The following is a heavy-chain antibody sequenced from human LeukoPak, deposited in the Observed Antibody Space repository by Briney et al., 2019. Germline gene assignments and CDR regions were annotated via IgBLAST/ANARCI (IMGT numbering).Heavy chain of an antibody. Sequence: SETLSLTCTVSGGSISSGGYYWSWIRQHPGKGLEWIGYIYYSGSTYYNPSLKSRVTISVDTSKNQFSLKLSSVTAADTAVYYWARDVVVAANPAGYYYYGMDVWGQGTTVTVSS. CDR3: ARDVVVAANPAGYYYYGMDV. V-gene: IGHV4-31*03. CDR1: GGSISSGGYY. CDR2: IYYSGST. D-gene: IGHD2-15*01. J-gene: IGHJ6*02.